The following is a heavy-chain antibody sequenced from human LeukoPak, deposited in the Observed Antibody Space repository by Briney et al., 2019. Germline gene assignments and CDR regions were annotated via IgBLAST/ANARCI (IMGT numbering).Heavy chain of an antibody. J-gene: IGHJ6*03. V-gene: IGHV1-69*13. CDR1: GGTFSSYA. CDR2: IIPIFGTA. Sequence: GASVKVSCKASGGTFSSYAISWVRQAPGQGLEWMGGIIPIFGTANYAQKFQGRVTITADESTSTAYMELSSLRSEDTAVYYCARGRRDGRFYYYHYMDVWGKGTTVTVSS. D-gene: IGHD5-24*01. CDR3: ARGRRDGRFYYYHYMDV.